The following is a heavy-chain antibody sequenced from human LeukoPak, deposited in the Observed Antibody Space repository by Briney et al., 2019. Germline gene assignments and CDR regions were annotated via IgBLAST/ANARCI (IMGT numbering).Heavy chain of an antibody. Sequence: PGGSLRLSCAASGFTFSSYWMHWVRQAPGKGLVWVARINRDGSSTSYADSVKGRFTISRDNDKNTRYLQMDSLRAEDTAVYYCARAGRSSSGYYTPFDYWGQGTLVTVSS. V-gene: IGHV3-74*01. CDR1: GFTFSSYW. CDR3: ARAGRSSSGYYTPFDY. D-gene: IGHD3-22*01. CDR2: INRDGSST. J-gene: IGHJ4*02.